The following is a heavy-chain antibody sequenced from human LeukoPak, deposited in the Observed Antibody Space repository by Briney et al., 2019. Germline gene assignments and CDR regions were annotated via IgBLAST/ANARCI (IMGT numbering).Heavy chain of an antibody. Sequence: ASVKVSCKASGYTFTGYYMHWVRQAPGQGLEWMGWINPNSGGTNYAQKFQGWVTMTRDTSISTAYMELSRLRSDDTAVYYCAREIRGYSYGFDYWGQGTLVTVSS. CDR2: INPNSGGT. CDR1: GYTFTGYY. V-gene: IGHV1-2*04. D-gene: IGHD5-18*01. J-gene: IGHJ4*02. CDR3: AREIRGYSYGFDY.